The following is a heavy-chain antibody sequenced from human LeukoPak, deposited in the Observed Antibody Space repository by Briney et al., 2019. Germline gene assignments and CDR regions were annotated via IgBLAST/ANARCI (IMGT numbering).Heavy chain of an antibody. CDR3: ARHHVTKLIDNWFDP. CDR2: TYYRSKWCN. D-gene: IGHD3-16*01. CDR1: GDSVSSNSAT. V-gene: IGHV6-1*01. J-gene: IGHJ5*02. Sequence: SQTLSLTCAISGDSVSSNSATWNWIRQSPSRGLEWLGRTYYRSKWCNDYAESAKSRITINPDTSKNQFSLHLNSVTPEDTAVYYCARHHVTKLIDNWFDPWGQGTLVTVSS.